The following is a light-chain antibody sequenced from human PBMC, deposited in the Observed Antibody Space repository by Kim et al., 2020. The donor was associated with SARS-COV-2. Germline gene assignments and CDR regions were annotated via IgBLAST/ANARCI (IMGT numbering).Light chain of an antibody. Sequence: QSALTQPASVSGSPGQSITISCTGTSSDVGGYNYVSWYQQHPGKAPKLMIYDVSKRPSGVSNRFSGSKSGNTASLTISGLQAEGEADYYCSSYTSSSTSLYVFGTGTKVTVL. J-gene: IGLJ1*01. CDR2: DVS. CDR3: SSYTSSSTSLYV. V-gene: IGLV2-14*03. CDR1: SSDVGGYNY.